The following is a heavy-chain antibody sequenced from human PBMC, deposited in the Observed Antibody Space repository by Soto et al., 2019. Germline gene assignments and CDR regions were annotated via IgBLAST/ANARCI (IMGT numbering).Heavy chain of an antibody. CDR3: ARGDSTDCSNGVCSFFYNHDRDV. Sequence: QVQLVQSGAEVKKPGASVKVSCKASGYSFTDYHIHWVRQAPGQGLEWLGRINPKSGGTSTAQKFQGWVTMTTDTSISTASMELTRLTSDDTAIYYCARGDSTDCSNGVCSFFYNHDRDVGGQGTTVTVSS. CDR2: INPKSGGT. J-gene: IGHJ6*02. V-gene: IGHV1-2*04. CDR1: GYSFTDYH. D-gene: IGHD2-8*01.